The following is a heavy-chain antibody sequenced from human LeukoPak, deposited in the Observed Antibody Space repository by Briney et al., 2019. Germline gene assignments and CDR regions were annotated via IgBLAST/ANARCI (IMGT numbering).Heavy chain of an antibody. J-gene: IGHJ6*03. CDR1: GYTFTIYD. CDR3: ARGPNTVTTIRYYSRYYLDV. D-gene: IGHD4-17*01. V-gene: IGHV1-8*03. Sequence: ASVKLSCKAAGYTFTIYDINWVRHPTAQGQEWMGWMNPNSGNTSYSHTFQGRGTITRNTSTNTAYLELRSLGTAAAAADYCARGPNTVTTIRYYSRYYLDVWGKGTTVTVSS. CDR2: MNPNSGNT.